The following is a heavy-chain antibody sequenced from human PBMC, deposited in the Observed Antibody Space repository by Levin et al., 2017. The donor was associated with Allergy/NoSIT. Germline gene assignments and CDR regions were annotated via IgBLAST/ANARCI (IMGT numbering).Heavy chain of an antibody. V-gene: IGHV3-15*01. J-gene: IGHJ4*02. CDR2: IKSKADGGTT. CDR1: GFTFSNAW. D-gene: IGHD4/OR15-4a*01. CDR3: AIDVVGVYYPVDY. Sequence: GGSLRLSCAASGFTFSNAWMSWVRQAPGKGLEWVARIKSKADGGTTEYSAPVKGRFTISRDDSKNTLSLQMNSLKTEDTAVYYCAIDVVGVYYPVDYWGQGTLVTVSS.